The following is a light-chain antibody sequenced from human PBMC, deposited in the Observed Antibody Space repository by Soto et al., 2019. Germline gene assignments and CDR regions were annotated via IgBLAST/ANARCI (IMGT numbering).Light chain of an antibody. CDR1: QSILYNSNNKKY. J-gene: IGKJ1*01. CDR2: WAS. CDR3: QQYYTAPWT. Sequence: DIVMTQSPDSLAVSLGERATINCKSSQSILYNSNNKKYLAWYQQKPGQPPKLLIYWASTRESGVPDPFSGSGSGTDFTLTSNSLQAEDVAVYYCQQYYTAPWTFGQGTKVEIK. V-gene: IGKV4-1*01.